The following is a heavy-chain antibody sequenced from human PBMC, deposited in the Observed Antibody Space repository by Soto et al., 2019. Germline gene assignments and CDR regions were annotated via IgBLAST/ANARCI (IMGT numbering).Heavy chain of an antibody. CDR3: AGDEIEHWLVYYYYGMDV. CDR1: GYTFTSYD. J-gene: IGHJ6*02. D-gene: IGHD6-19*01. Sequence: GASVKVSCKASGYTFTSYDMHWVRQAPGQGLEWMGWINPNSGSTKYAQKFQGRVTITRDTSTSTAYMELSSLRSDDTAVYYCAGDEIEHWLVYYYYGMDVWGQGTTVTVSS. V-gene: IGHV1-2*02. CDR2: INPNSGST.